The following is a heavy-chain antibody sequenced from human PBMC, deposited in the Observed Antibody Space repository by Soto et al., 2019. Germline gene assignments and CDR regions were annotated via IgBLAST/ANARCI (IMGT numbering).Heavy chain of an antibody. CDR3: ARHSSSWYDYYGMDV. V-gene: IGHV5-51*01. Sequence: GESLKISCKGSGYSFTSYWIGLVLHMPGKGLEWMGIIYPGDSDTRYSPSFQGQVTISADKSISTAYLQWSSLKASDTAMYYCARHSSSWYDYYGMDVWGQGTTVTVSS. J-gene: IGHJ6*02. CDR1: GYSFTSYW. D-gene: IGHD6-13*01. CDR2: IYPGDSDT.